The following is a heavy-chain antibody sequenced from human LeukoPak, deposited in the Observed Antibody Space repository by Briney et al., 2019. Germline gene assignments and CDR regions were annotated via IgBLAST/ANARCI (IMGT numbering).Heavy chain of an antibody. CDR1: GGTFSSYA. CDR3: ASPSSSSPISFDY. CDR2: IIPIFGTA. V-gene: IGHV1-69*13. D-gene: IGHD6-13*01. J-gene: IGHJ4*02. Sequence: ASVKVSCKASGGTFSSYAISWVRQAPGQGLEWMGGIIPIFGTANYAQKFQGRVTITADESTSTAYMELSSLRSEDTAVYYCASPSSSSPISFDYWGQGTVVTVSS.